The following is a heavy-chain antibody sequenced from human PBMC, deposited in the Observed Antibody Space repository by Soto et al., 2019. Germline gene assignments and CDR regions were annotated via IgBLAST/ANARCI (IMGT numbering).Heavy chain of an antibody. CDR2: VYPNASFA. CDR3: ARQLSGSGNSIFDF. J-gene: IGHJ4*02. V-gene: IGHV5-10-1*01. CDR1: EYSFRIYW. D-gene: IGHD3-10*01. Sequence: GESLKISCQAFEYSFRIYWISWARQKPGAGLVWMGRVYPNASFATYSPSFEGHVSITVDKSTNIVYLQWRSRRASDTAIYYCARQLSGSGNSIFDFWGQGTPVTVSS.